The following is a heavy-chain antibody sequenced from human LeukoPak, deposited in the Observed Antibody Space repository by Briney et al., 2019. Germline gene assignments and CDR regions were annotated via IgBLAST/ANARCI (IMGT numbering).Heavy chain of an antibody. D-gene: IGHD3-16*02. Sequence: PSETLSLTCTVSGGSISSSSYYWGWIRQPPGKGLEWIGSIYYSGSTYYNPSLKSRVTISVDTSKNQFSLKLSSVTAADTAVYYCAGRRGGYRYEIFFDYWGQGTLVTVS. CDR1: GGSISSSSYY. V-gene: IGHV4-39*01. CDR2: IYYSGST. J-gene: IGHJ4*02. CDR3: AGRRGGYRYEIFFDY.